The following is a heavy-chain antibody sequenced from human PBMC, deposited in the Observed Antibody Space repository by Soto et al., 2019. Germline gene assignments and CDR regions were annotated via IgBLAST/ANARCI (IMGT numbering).Heavy chain of an antibody. CDR1: GGDVSRGGYF. CDR3: ARYYDSDVYYWYFDV. D-gene: IGHD3-9*01. J-gene: IGHJ2*01. V-gene: IGHV4-30-2*01. Sequence: QLQVQESGPGLVKPSQTLSLTCNLSGGDVSRGGYFWAWIRQAPGKGLEWIGNNRASGPSHYNPSPESRSSVSVDRAKNQSSLQLISVTAADTAVYYCARYYDSDVYYWYFDVWGRGTQVVVSS. CDR2: NRASGPS.